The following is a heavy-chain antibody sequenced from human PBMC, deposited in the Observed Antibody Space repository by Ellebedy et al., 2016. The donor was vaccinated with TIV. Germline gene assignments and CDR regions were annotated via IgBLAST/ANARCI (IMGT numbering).Heavy chain of an antibody. J-gene: IGHJ4*02. CDR2: ISSSSSYI. Sequence: GESLKISCAASGFTFSSYSMNWVRQAPGKGLEWVSSISSSSSYIYYADSVKGRFTISRDNAKNSLYLQMNSLRAEDTAVYYCAKLSLGPGRKWLPLRTFDYWGQGTLVTVSS. CDR1: GFTFSSYS. CDR3: AKLSLGPGRKWLPLRTFDY. D-gene: IGHD3-16*01. V-gene: IGHV3-21*01.